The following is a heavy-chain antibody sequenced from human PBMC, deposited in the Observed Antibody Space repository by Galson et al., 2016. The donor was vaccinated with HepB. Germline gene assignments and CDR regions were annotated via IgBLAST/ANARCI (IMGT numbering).Heavy chain of an antibody. D-gene: IGHD4-23*01. V-gene: IGHV3-15*04. J-gene: IGHJ4*02. CDR1: GFTLSSSD. CDR3: TTTGGFLRY. CDR2: IASKTDGGTT. Sequence: SLRLSCAASGFTLSSSDMSWVRQAPGKGLEWIGRIASKTDGGTTDYTAPVKGRFTISRDDSKDTLFLYMTSLNADDTAVYYCTTTGGFLRYWGQGNLVTVSS.